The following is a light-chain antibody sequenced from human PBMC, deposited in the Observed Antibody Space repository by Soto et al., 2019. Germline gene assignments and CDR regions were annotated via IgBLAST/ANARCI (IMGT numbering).Light chain of an antibody. CDR3: QQYNNWPPELT. CDR1: QSVSSN. V-gene: IGKV3-15*01. Sequence: EIVLTQSPGTLSLSPGERATLSCRASQSVSSNLAWYQQKPGQAPRLLIYGASTRATGIPARFSGGGSGTEFTLTISSLQSEDFAVYYCQQYNNWPPELTFGGGTKV. CDR2: GAS. J-gene: IGKJ4*01.